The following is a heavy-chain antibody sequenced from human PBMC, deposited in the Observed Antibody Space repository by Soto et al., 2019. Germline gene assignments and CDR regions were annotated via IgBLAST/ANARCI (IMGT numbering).Heavy chain of an antibody. D-gene: IGHD4-17*01. CDR3: ARDDYGDYVAYFQH. V-gene: IGHV1-18*01. Sequence: GASVKVSCKASGYTFTSYGISWVRQAPGQGLEWMGWISAYNGNTNYAQKFQGRVTMTTDTSTSTAYMELRSLRSDDTAVYYCARDDYGDYVAYFQHWGQGTLVTVSS. J-gene: IGHJ1*01. CDR2: ISAYNGNT. CDR1: GYTFTSYG.